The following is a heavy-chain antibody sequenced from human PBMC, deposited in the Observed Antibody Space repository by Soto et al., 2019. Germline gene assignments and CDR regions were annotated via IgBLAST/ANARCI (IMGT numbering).Heavy chain of an antibody. D-gene: IGHD7-27*01. CDR3: ARGRYCLTGRCFPNWFDS. CDR1: GDSISNLDYF. V-gene: IGHV4-30-4*01. Sequence: PSETLPLTCSVSGDSISNLDYFWAWIRQPPGQALEYIGYIYKSATTYYNPSFESRVAISVDTSKSQFSLNVTSVTAADTAVYFCARGRYCLTGRCFPNWFDSWGQGALVTVPQ. J-gene: IGHJ5*01. CDR2: IYKSATT.